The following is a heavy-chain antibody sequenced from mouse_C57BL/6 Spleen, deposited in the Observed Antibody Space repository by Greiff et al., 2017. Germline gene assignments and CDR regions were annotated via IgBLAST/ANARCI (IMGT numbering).Heavy chain of an antibody. CDR2: IYPVSGAT. Sequence: VQLQQPGAELASPGASVKLSCTASGYTFTDHSMNWVKKRPGQGLEWIGMIYPVSGATNYNQKFMGKATFSVDRSSSTVYMVLNSLTSEDPAVYDCAVACCDRGFDVGVWGTGATVTV. V-gene: IGHV1-11*01. D-gene: IGHD1-1*01. CDR1: GYTFTDHS. J-gene: IGHJ1*03. CDR3: AVACCDRGFDVGV.